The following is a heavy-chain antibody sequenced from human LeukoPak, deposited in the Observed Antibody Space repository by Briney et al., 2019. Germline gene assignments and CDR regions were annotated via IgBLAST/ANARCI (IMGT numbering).Heavy chain of an antibody. Sequence: SETLSRTCTVSGGSISSHYWSWIRQPPGKGLEWIGYIYYSGSTNYNPSLKSRVTISVDTSKNQFSLKLSSVTAADTAVYYCARYYGSGSFDYWGQGTLVTVSS. CDR1: GGSISSHY. CDR3: ARYYGSGSFDY. CDR2: IYYSGST. D-gene: IGHD3-10*01. V-gene: IGHV4-59*11. J-gene: IGHJ4*02.